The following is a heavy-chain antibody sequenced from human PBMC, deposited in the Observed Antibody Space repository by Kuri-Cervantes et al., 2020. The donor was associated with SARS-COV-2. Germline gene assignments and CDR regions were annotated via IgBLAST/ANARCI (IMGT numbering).Heavy chain of an antibody. J-gene: IGHJ4*02. Sequence: SETLSLTCTVSGGSISSYYWSWIRQPPGKGLEWIGYIYYSGSTNYNPSLKSRVTISVDTSKNQFSLKLSSVTAADTAVYYCASSYYDFWSGYSTAKSAFSYWGQGTLVTVSS. V-gene: IGHV4-59*01. CDR3: ASSYYDFWSGYSTAKSAFSY. CDR2: IYYSGST. D-gene: IGHD3-3*01. CDR1: GGSISSYY.